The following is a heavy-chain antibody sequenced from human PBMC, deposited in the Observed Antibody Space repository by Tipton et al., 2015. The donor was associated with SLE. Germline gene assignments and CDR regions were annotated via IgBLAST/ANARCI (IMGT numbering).Heavy chain of an antibody. CDR3: ARVLRDDYFDY. Sequence: GSLRLSCAASEFTFSSYNMYWVRQAPGKGLEWVSSISSSSSYIYYADSVKGRFTISRDNAKNSLFLQMSSLRAEDTAVYYCARVLRDDYFDYWGQGTLVTVSS. CDR2: ISSSSSYI. J-gene: IGHJ4*02. D-gene: IGHD2-8*01. CDR1: EFTFSSYN. V-gene: IGHV3-21*03.